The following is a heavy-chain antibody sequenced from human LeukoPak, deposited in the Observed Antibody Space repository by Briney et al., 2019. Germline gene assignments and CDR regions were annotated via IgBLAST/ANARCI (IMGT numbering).Heavy chain of an antibody. CDR2: ISAYNGNT. CDR3: ARDRSLTYYYGSGGKHFDY. CDR1: GYTFTSYG. J-gene: IGHJ4*02. Sequence: ASVKVSCKASGYTFTSYGISWVRQAPGQGLEWMGWISAYNGNTNYAQKLQGRVTMTTDTSTSTAYMELRSLRSDDTAVYYCARDRSLTYYYGSGGKHFDYWGQGTLVTVSS. V-gene: IGHV1-18*01. D-gene: IGHD3-10*01.